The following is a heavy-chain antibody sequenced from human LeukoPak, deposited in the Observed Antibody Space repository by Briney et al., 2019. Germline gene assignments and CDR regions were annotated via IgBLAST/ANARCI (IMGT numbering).Heavy chain of an antibody. CDR3: ARDAAAHFNY. CDR1: GFTFSSYA. J-gene: IGHJ4*02. CDR2: ISYDGSNK. Sequence: GSLRLSCAASGFTFSSYAMHWVRQAPGKGLEWVAVISYDGSNKYYADSVKGRFTISRDNSKNTLYLQMNSLRAEDTAVYYCARDAAAHFNYWGQGTLVTVSS. V-gene: IGHV3-30-3*01. D-gene: IGHD6-13*01.